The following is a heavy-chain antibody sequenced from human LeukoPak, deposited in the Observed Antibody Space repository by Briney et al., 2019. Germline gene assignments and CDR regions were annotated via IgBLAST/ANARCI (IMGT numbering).Heavy chain of an antibody. CDR1: GFTFSDYY. V-gene: IGHV3-11*01. J-gene: IGHJ4*02. CDR3: AKGPPATLLDY. D-gene: IGHD2-2*01. CDR2: ISNSGSTI. Sequence: GGSLRLSCAASGFTFSDYYMSWIRQAPGKGLEWVSYISNSGSTIYYADSVKGRFTISRDNAKNSLYLQMNSLRAEDTAVYYCAKGPPATLLDYWGQGTLVTVSS.